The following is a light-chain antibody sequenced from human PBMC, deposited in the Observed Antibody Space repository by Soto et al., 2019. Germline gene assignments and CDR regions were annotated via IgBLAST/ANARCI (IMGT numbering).Light chain of an antibody. Sequence: EIVFTQSQGTLSLSPGPRATFPCKASQSVNSRLAWFQHKPGQAPRLLISGASSRASGIPDRFSGSGSATDFTLTISRLEPEDFALYYCQHYGRSPITFGQGTRLEIK. J-gene: IGKJ5*01. CDR3: QHYGRSPIT. CDR1: QSVNSR. CDR2: GAS. V-gene: IGKV3-20*01.